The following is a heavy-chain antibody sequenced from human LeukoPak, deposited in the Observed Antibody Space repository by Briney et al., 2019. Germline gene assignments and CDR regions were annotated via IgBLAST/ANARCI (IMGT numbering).Heavy chain of an antibody. CDR3: ARGDYYDSSGYQSPSFDY. Sequence: SETLSLTCTVSGGSISSSSYYWGWIRQPPGKGLEWIGSIYYSGSTYYNPSLKSRVTISVDTSKNQFSLKLSSVTAADTAVYYCARGDYYDSSGYQSPSFDYWGQGTLVTVSS. CDR2: IYYSGST. J-gene: IGHJ4*02. D-gene: IGHD3-22*01. V-gene: IGHV4-39*01. CDR1: GGSISSSSYY.